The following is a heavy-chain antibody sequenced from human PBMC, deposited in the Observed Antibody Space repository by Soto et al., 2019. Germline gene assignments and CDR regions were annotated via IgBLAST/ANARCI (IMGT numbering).Heavy chain of an antibody. J-gene: IGHJ4*02. CDR2: ISWNSGRI. V-gene: IGHV3-9*01. Sequence: GGSLRLSCAASGFTFDEYAMHWVRQGPGKGLEWVSGISWNSGRIGYADSVKGRFTISRDNAKNSLYLQMNSLRVEDTALYYCAKGLTPMTGPPDYWGQGTLVTVSS. CDR1: GFTFDEYA. CDR3: AKGLTPMTGPPDY. D-gene: IGHD3-9*01.